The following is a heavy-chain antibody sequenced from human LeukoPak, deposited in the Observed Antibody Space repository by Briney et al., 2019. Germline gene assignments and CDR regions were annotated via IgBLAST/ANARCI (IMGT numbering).Heavy chain of an antibody. J-gene: IGHJ6*02. D-gene: IGHD6-19*01. CDR1: GGSIGSSSYS. CDR2: IYYSGST. Sequence: PSETLSLTCIVSGGSIGSSSYSWAWIRQPPGKGLEWIGSIYYSGSTNKNPSLKSRLTMSVDTSLDQFSLKMASVTAADTALYYCARHSSSNWISRLDVWGQGTTVTVSS. V-gene: IGHV4-39*01. CDR3: ARHSSSNWISRLDV.